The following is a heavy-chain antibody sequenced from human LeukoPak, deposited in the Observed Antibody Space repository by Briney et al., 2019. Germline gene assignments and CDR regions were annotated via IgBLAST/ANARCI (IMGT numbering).Heavy chain of an antibody. V-gene: IGHV3-23*01. CDR2: ISGSGGST. D-gene: IGHD3-22*01. J-gene: IGHJ4*02. Sequence: SGGSLRLSCAASGFTFSSYAMSWVRQAPGKGLEWVSAISGSGGSTYYADSVKGRFTISRDNSKNTLYLQMNSLRAEDTAVYYCANGVLGVIRDPFDYWGQGTLVTVSS. CDR1: GFTFSSYA. CDR3: ANGVLGVIRDPFDY.